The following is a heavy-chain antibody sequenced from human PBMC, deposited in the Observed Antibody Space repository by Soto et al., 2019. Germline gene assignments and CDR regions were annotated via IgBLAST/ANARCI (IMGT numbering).Heavy chain of an antibody. V-gene: IGHV1-18*01. CDR2: ISAYNGNT. CDR1: GYTFTSYG. CDR3: XRDLHGDPYY. D-gene: IGHD4-17*01. J-gene: IGHJ4*02. Sequence: QVQLVQSGAEVKKPGASVKVSCKASGYTFTSYGISWVRQAPGQGLEWMGWISAYNGNTNYAQKLQGRVTMTTDTSTXTXXXXXXXXRXDXTAVYYCXRDLHGDPYYWGQGTLVTVSS.